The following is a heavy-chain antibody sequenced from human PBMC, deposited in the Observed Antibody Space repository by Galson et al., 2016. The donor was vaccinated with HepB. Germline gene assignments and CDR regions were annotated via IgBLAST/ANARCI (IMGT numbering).Heavy chain of an antibody. D-gene: IGHD2/OR15-2a*01. V-gene: IGHV3-7*01. J-gene: IGHJ6*02. CDR3: AKGGRILRDAMDV. Sequence: SLRLSCAASGFTLSSSWMSWVRQAPGGGLEWVANIKQDGIEKYYVDSVKGRFTISRDDAKNSVFLQMNSLRAEDTALYYCAKGGRILRDAMDVWGQGTTVTVSS. CDR1: GFTLSSSW. CDR2: IKQDGIEK.